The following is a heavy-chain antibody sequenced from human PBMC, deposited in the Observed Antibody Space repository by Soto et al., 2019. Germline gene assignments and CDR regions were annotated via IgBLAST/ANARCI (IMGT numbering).Heavy chain of an antibody. V-gene: IGHV3-74*01. J-gene: IGHJ2*01. CDR3: VRVGQGAWYFDL. CDR2: INPDGRGT. Sequence: EVQLVESGGGLVQPGGSLTLSCAASGFTFSSYWMHWVRQAPGKGVVWVSRINPDGRGTNYADSVKGRFTISRDNAKNTLYLQMNSLRPEDTAVYYCVRVGQGAWYFDLWGRGTLVTVSS. CDR1: GFTFSSYW. D-gene: IGHD1-26*01.